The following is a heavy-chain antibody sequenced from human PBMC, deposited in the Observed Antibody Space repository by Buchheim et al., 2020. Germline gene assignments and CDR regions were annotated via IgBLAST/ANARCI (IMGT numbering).Heavy chain of an antibody. CDR3: ARNEAYYDRSGYFLY. V-gene: IGHV3-21*01. J-gene: IGHJ4*02. D-gene: IGHD3-22*01. CDR1: GFTFSNYN. CDR2: ISGSSSHI. Sequence: EVQLMESGGGLVNPGGSLRLACAASGFTFSNYNMHWVRQAPGKGLEWVSSISGSSSHIYHADSLRGRITISREHAKNSLYLQMNSLSAEDTAVYYCARNEAYYDRSGYFLYWGQGT.